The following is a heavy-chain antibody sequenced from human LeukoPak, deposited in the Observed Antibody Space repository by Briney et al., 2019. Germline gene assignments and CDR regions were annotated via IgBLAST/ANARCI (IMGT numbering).Heavy chain of an antibody. D-gene: IGHD1-26*01. CDR2: TYYRSKWYN. Sequence: SXTLSXTFAISGDSVSINSAAWNWVRQXPSRGLEWLGRTYYRSKWYNDYTLSVKSRITINPDTSKNHFSLHLNSVTTEDTAIYYCARTVGLYYVDYWGPGTLVTVSS. CDR3: ARTVGLYYVDY. CDR1: GDSVSINSAA. V-gene: IGHV6-1*01. J-gene: IGHJ4*02.